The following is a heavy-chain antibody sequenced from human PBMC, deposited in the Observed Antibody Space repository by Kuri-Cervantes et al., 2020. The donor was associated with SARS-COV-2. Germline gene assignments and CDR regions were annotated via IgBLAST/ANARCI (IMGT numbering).Heavy chain of an antibody. Sequence: SVKVSCKASGGTFNNQCISWVRQAPGQGLEWMGGIISMFGTVKYAQKFQGRLTVTADDSTSIAYMELSSLSSEDTAVYYCVRDGTVSLFDYWGQGTLVTVSS. CDR2: IISMFGTV. J-gene: IGHJ4*02. CDR1: GGTFNNQC. D-gene: IGHD1-1*01. V-gene: IGHV1-69*13. CDR3: VRDGTVSLFDY.